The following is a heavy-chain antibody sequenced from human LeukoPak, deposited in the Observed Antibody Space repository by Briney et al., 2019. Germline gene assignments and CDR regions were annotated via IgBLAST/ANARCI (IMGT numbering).Heavy chain of an antibody. Sequence: SETLSLTCTVSGDSISSYYWSWIRQPPGKGLEWIGYIYYSGSTNYNPSLKSRVTISVDTSKNQFSLKLSSVTAADTAVYFCARVGRYYDSSGYSIDAFDVWGQGTMVTVSS. CDR1: GDSISSYY. CDR2: IYYSGST. V-gene: IGHV4-59*01. CDR3: ARVGRYYDSSGYSIDAFDV. J-gene: IGHJ3*01. D-gene: IGHD3-22*01.